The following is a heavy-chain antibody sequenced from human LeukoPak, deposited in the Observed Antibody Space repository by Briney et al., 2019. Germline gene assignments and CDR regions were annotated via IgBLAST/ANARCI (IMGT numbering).Heavy chain of an antibody. CDR1: GITLSNYD. J-gene: IGHJ4*02. CDR2: ISGSGGST. D-gene: IGHD3-22*01. CDR3: AKRGVVIRVILVGFHKEAYYFDS. Sequence: GGSLRLSCVVSGITLSNYDMSWVRQAPGKGLEWVAGISGSGGSTNYADSVKGRFTIPRDNPKNTLYLQMNSLRAEDTAVYFCAKRGVVIRVILVGFHKEAYYFDSWGQGALVTVSS. V-gene: IGHV3-23*01.